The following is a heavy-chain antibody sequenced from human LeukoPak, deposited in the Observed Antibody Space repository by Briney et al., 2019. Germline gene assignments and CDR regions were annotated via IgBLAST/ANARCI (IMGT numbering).Heavy chain of an antibody. D-gene: IGHD3-9*01. CDR1: GYTFTGYY. CDR2: INPSGGST. J-gene: IGHJ4*02. Sequence: GASVKVSCKASGYTFTGYYMHWVRQAPGQGLEWMGIINPSGGSTTYAQKFRGRLTMTRDMSTSTVHMELSSLRSEDTAVYYCARGSRPVYNLLTGKRYFDYWGQGTLLTVSS. V-gene: IGHV1-46*01. CDR3: ARGSRPVYNLLTGKRYFDY.